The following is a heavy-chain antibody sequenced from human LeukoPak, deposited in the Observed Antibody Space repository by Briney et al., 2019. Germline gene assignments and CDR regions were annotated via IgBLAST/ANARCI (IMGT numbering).Heavy chain of an antibody. D-gene: IGHD3-10*01. CDR1: GYTFIDSY. Sequence: ASVKVSCKPSGYTFIDSYMHWVRQAPGQGLEWMGWIIPTSGGTHYAQKFQGRVTLTRDTSISTTYMELSTLRSDDTAVYYCARALWFGEPPGDYWGQGTLVAVSS. CDR3: ARALWFGEPPGDY. CDR2: IIPTSGGT. V-gene: IGHV1-2*02. J-gene: IGHJ4*02.